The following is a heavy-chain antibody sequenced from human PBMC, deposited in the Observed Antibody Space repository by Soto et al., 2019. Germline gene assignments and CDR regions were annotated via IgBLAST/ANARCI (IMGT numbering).Heavy chain of an antibody. CDR2: IWYDGSNK. D-gene: IGHD3-10*01. Sequence: GGSLRLSCAASGFTFSSYGMHWVRQAPGKGLEWVAVIWYDGSNKYYADSMKGRFTISRDNSKNTLYLQMNSLRAEDTAVYYCARAHGSGSYVDYWGQGTLVTVSS. V-gene: IGHV3-33*01. CDR3: ARAHGSGSYVDY. CDR1: GFTFSSYG. J-gene: IGHJ4*02.